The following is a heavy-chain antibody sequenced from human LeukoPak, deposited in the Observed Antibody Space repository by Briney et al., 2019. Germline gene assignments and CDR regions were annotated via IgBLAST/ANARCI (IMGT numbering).Heavy chain of an antibody. CDR2: ISYDGSNK. J-gene: IGHJ5*02. CDR1: GFTFSSYA. Sequence: GGSLRLSCAASGFTFSSYAMHWVRQAPGKGLEWVAVISYDGSNKYYADSVKGRFTISRDNSKNTLYLQMNSLRAEDTAVYYCAKDQRGSGSHFNWFDPWGQGTLVTVSS. CDR3: AKDQRGSGSHFNWFDP. D-gene: IGHD3-10*01. V-gene: IGHV3-30-3*01.